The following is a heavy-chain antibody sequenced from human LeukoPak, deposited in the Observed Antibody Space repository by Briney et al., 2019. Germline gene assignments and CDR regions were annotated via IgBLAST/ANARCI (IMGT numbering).Heavy chain of an antibody. Sequence: AASVKVSCKASGYTFTGYYMHWVRQAPGQGLEWMGWINPNSGGTNYAQKLQGRVTMTTDTSTSTAYMELRSLRSDDTAVYYCARSGRVAVAPTDLWGRGTLVTVSS. D-gene: IGHD6-19*01. CDR1: GYTFTGYY. CDR3: ARSGRVAVAPTDL. J-gene: IGHJ2*01. CDR2: INPNSGGT. V-gene: IGHV1-2*02.